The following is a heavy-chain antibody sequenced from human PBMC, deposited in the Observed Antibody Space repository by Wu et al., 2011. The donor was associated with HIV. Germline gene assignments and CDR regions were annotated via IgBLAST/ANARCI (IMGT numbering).Heavy chain of an antibody. V-gene: IGHV1-2*02. J-gene: IGHJ6*03. CDR3: ARGSTSRTYGTTPDYYYYYMDV. D-gene: IGHD4-11*01. CDR1: GYTFTGYY. CDR2: INPNSGGT. Sequence: VKVSCKASGYTFTGYYMHWXRQAPGQGLEWMGWINPNSGGTNYAQKFQGRVTMTRDTSISTAYMELSRLRSDDTAVYYCARGSTSRTYGTTPDYYYYYMDVWGQGTTVTVSS.